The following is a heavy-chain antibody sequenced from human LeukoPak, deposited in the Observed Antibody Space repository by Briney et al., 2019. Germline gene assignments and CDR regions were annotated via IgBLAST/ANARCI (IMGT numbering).Heavy chain of an antibody. CDR1: GFTFSNYA. CDR2: ISGSGGST. Sequence: SGGSLRLSCAASGFTFSNYAMSWVRQAPGKGLEWVSAISGSGGSTYYADSVKGRFTISRDNSKNTLFLQMNSLRAEDTAVYYCAKGADDFWSGYFPNLDYWGQGALVTVSS. J-gene: IGHJ4*02. D-gene: IGHD3-3*01. CDR3: AKGADDFWSGYFPNLDY. V-gene: IGHV3-23*01.